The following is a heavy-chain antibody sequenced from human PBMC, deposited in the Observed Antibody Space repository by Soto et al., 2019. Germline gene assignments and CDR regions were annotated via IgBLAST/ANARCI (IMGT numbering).Heavy chain of an antibody. Sequence: LSLTCAVYGGSFSGYYWSWIRQPPGKGLEWIGEINHSGSTNYNPSLKSRVTISVDTSKNQFSLKLSSVTAADTAVYYCARAVTIFGVVITGGYYYGMDVWGQGTTVTVSS. CDR2: INHSGST. CDR3: ARAVTIFGVVITGGYYYGMDV. V-gene: IGHV4-34*01. D-gene: IGHD3-3*01. CDR1: GGSFSGYY. J-gene: IGHJ6*02.